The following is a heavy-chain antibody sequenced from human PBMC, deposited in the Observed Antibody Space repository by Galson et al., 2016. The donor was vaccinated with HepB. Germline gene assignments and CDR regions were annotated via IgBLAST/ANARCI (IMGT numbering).Heavy chain of an antibody. J-gene: IGHJ6*03. CDR1: GGSFSGYS. CDR3: ARVQKGVVVTWYYYCVDV. Sequence: SETLSLTCAVYGGSFSGYSWNWIRQPPGKGLEWIGEINLSGNTNYNPSLKSRVTISLDTSKKQFSLKLSSVTAADTAIYYCARVQKGVVVTWYYYCVDVWGKGTTVTVSS. V-gene: IGHV4-34*01. CDR2: INLSGNT. D-gene: IGHD2-2*01.